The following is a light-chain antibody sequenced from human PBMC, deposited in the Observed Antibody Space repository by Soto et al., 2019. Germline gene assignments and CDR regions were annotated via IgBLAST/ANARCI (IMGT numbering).Light chain of an antibody. J-gene: IGLJ1*01. CDR1: SSNIGAGYD. CDR3: QSYDSSLSAPYV. V-gene: IGLV1-40*01. CDR2: GNS. Sequence: QPVLTQPPSVSGAPGQRVTISCTGSSSNIGAGYDVHWYQQLPGTAPKLLIYGNSNQPSGVPDRLSGSKSGTSASLAIAGLQAEDEAGYYCQSYDSSLSAPYVFGTGTKVTVL.